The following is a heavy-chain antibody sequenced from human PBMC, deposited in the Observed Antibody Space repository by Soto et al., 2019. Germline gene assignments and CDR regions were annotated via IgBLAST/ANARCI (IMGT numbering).Heavy chain of an antibody. V-gene: IGHV4-30-4*01. CDR2: IHSSGSI. J-gene: IGHJ1*01. CDR1: GGSISSDDYY. Sequence: SETLSLTCTVSGGSISSDDYYWSWIRQAPGRGLEWIGYIHSSGSIYYNLSLKSRATMSIDTAGNQFSLKVSSVAVADTAVYYCARDLDGLHDDTSGPFPRPGWGQGTLVTVSS. CDR3: ARDLDGLHDDTSGPFPRPG. D-gene: IGHD3-22*01.